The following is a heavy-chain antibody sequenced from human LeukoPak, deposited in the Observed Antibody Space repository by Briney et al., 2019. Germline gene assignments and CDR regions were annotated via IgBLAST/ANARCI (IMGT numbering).Heavy chain of an antibody. CDR3: ARAGSYYYGSGSYRNSYYFDY. D-gene: IGHD3-10*01. CDR1: GGFISSGGYY. CDR2: IYYSGST. Sequence: SSETLSLTCTVSGGFISSGGYYWSWIRQHPGKGLEWIGYIYYSGSTYYNPSLKSRVTISVDTSKNQFSLKLSSVTAADTAVYYCARAGSYYYGSGSYRNSYYFDYWGQGTLVTVSS. V-gene: IGHV4-31*03. J-gene: IGHJ4*02.